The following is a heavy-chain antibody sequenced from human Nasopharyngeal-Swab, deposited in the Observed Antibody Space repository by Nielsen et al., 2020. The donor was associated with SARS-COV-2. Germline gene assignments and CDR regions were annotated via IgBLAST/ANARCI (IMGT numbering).Heavy chain of an antibody. CDR3: AAWWELSAFDI. CDR2: INPNSSGT. V-gene: IGHV1-2*06. D-gene: IGHD1-26*01. J-gene: IGHJ3*02. Sequence: ASVKVSCKASGYTFTGYYMHWVRQAPGQGLEWMGRINPNSSGTNYAQKFQGRVTMTRDTSISTAYMELSRLRSDDTAVYYCAAWWELSAFDIWGQGTMVTVSS. CDR1: GYTFTGYY.